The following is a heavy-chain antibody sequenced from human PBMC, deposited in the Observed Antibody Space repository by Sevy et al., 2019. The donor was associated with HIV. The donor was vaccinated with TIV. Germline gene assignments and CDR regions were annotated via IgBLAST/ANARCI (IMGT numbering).Heavy chain of an antibody. CDR3: ARGYATDCKTGHFDN. V-gene: IGHV3-7*01. Sequence: GGSLRLSCAASGFTFSNYWMTWVRQAPGTGLEWVANINQDGSEKNYVDSVRGRFTIARDNAKNSLSLQMNSLRAEDSAVYSCARGYATDCKTGHFDNWGQGTLVTVSS. CDR1: GFTFSNYW. D-gene: IGHD2-2*01. CDR2: INQDGSEK. J-gene: IGHJ4*02.